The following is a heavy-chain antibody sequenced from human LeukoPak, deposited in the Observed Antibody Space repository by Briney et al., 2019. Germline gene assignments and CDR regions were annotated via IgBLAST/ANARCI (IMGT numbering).Heavy chain of an antibody. J-gene: IGHJ4*02. Sequence: GGSLTLSCAASGFTYNSYEMNWLRQAPGKGLEGVSYISSSGSTIYYADSVKGRFTISRDNAKNSLYLQMNSLRAEDTAVYYCARVKIGYELLSDYWGQGTLVTVSS. CDR2: ISSSGSTI. CDR1: GFTYNSYE. V-gene: IGHV3-48*03. D-gene: IGHD5-12*01. CDR3: ARVKIGYELLSDY.